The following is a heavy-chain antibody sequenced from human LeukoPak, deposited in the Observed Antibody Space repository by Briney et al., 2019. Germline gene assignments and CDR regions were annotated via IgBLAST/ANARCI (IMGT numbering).Heavy chain of an antibody. Sequence: GESLKISCKGSGYRFTDYWIGWVRQMPGKGLEWMGIIYPGDSDTSYSPSFQRQVTISADKTINTAHLQWSSLKASNTAMYYCARGAAGTTPEYYYCGLDVWGQGTTVRVSS. V-gene: IGHV5-51*01. J-gene: IGHJ6*02. CDR1: GYRFTDYW. CDR3: ARGAAGTTPEYYYCGLDV. CDR2: IYPGDSDT. D-gene: IGHD1-7*01.